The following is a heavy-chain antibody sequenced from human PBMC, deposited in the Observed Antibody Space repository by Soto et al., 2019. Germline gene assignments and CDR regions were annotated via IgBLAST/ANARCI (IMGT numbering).Heavy chain of an antibody. J-gene: IGHJ4*02. Sequence: GGSLRLSWVGSGFAFSDAWMSWVRQAPGKGLEWVGRIKSIIESGTTDYAAPVKARFTISRDDSKNTLYLQMNSLKIEDTGVYYCTSRPPPYCDCLLDYWGQGALDTVSS. V-gene: IGHV3-15*01. CDR1: GFAFSDAW. D-gene: IGHD4-17*01. CDR3: TSRPPPYCDCLLDY. CDR2: IKSIIESGTT.